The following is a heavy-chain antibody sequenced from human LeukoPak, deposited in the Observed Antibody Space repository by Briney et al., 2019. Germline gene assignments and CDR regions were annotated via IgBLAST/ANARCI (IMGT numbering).Heavy chain of an antibody. CDR3: ATRLGGEY. CDR2: ITTEGVGT. J-gene: IGHJ4*02. D-gene: IGHD3-9*01. Sequence: PGGSLRLSCTASGITFISYPMTWVRQAPGKGLEWVSTITTEGVGTYYADSVKGRFAISRDNARSTLYLQMNSLRAEDTALYYCATRLGGEYWGQGTLVTVSS. CDR1: GITFISYP. V-gene: IGHV3-23*01.